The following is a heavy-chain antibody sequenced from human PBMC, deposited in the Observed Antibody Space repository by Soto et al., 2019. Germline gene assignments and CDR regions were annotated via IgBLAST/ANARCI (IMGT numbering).Heavy chain of an antibody. J-gene: IGHJ4*02. D-gene: IGHD6-13*01. CDR1: GFTFSSYS. Sequence: GGSLRLSCAASGFTFSSYSMNWVRQAPGKGLEWVSYISSSSSTIYYADSVKGRFTISRDNAKNSLYLQMNSLRAEDTAVYYCARDPAEYSRSWTGRPVDYWGQGTLVTVSS. V-gene: IGHV3-48*01. CDR3: ARDPAEYSRSWTGRPVDY. CDR2: ISSSSSTI.